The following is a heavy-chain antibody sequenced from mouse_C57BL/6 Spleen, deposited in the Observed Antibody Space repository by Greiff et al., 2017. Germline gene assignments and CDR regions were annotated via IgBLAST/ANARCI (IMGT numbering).Heavy chain of an antibody. Sequence: VQLQQSGPELVKPGASVKIPCKASGYTFTDYNMDWVKQSHGKSLEWIGDINPNNGGTIYNQKFKGKATLTVDKSSSTAYMELRSLTSEDTAVYYCARSRIYYDYDEGDYFDDWGQGTTLTVSS. CDR3: ARSRIYYDYDEGDYFDD. CDR2: INPNNGGT. V-gene: IGHV1-18*01. D-gene: IGHD2-4*01. CDR1: GYTFTDYN. J-gene: IGHJ2*01.